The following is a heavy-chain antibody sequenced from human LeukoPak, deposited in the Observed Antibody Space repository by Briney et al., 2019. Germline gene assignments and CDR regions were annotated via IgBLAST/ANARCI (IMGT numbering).Heavy chain of an antibody. J-gene: IGHJ4*02. D-gene: IGHD6-19*01. CDR1: GGSISSSSYY. CDR3: ARSIAVAGIGIDY. Sequence: SETLSLTCTVSGGSISSSSYYWGWIRQPPGKGLEWIGSIYYSGSTYYNPSLKSRVTISVDTSKNQFSLKLSSVTAADTAVYYCARSIAVAGIGIDYWGQGTLVTVSS. V-gene: IGHV4-39*01. CDR2: IYYSGST.